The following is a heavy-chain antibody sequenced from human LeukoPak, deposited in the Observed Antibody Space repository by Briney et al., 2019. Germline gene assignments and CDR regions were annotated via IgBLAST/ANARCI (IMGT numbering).Heavy chain of an antibody. V-gene: IGHV3-11*04. CDR1: GFTFSDYY. J-gene: IGHJ4*02. CDR2: ISSSGSTI. D-gene: IGHD2-2*01. Sequence: GGSLRLFCAASGFTFSDYYMSWIRQAPGKGLEWVSYISSSGSTIYYADSVKGRFTISRDNAKNSLYLQMNSLRAEDTAVYYCARDSLYCSSTSCYFDYWGQGTLVTVSS. CDR3: ARDSLYCSSTSCYFDY.